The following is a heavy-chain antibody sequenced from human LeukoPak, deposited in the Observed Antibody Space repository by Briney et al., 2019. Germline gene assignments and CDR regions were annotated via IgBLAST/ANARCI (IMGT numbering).Heavy chain of an antibody. CDR3: TRRSSTSCLDY. V-gene: IGHV3-73*01. J-gene: IGHJ4*02. D-gene: IGHD2-2*01. CDR2: IRSKANSYAT. CDR1: GFTFSGSA. Sequence: GGSLRLSCAASGFTFSGSAMHWVRQASGKGLEWVGRIRSKANSYATAYAASVKGRFTISRVDSKNTAYLQMNSLKTEDTAVYYCTRRSSTSCLDYWGQGTLVTVSS.